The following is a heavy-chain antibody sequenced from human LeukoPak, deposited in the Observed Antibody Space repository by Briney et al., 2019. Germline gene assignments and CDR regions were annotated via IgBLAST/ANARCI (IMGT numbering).Heavy chain of an antibody. J-gene: IGHJ3*02. V-gene: IGHV5-51*01. CDR1: GYSFTTHW. D-gene: IGHD3-16*01. Sequence: GESLKISCKGSGYSFTTHWIGWVRQLPGKGLEWMGLIFPGDSETIYSPSLQGQVTISADKSINTAYLRWSSLKASDTSMYYCAKIDGGSFDIWGQGTMVTVSS. CDR3: AKIDGGSFDI. CDR2: IFPGDSET.